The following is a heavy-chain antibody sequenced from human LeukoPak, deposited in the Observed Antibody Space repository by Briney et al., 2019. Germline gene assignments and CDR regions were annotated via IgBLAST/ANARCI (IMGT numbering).Heavy chain of an antibody. Sequence: GGSLRLSCAASGFTFSGYGMHWVRQAPGKGLEWVAFIRYDGSNKYYADPVKGRFTISRDNSKNTLYLQMNSLRAEDTAVYYCARYYLPTLWGQGTLVTVSS. CDR1: GFTFSGYG. J-gene: IGHJ4*02. V-gene: IGHV3-30*02. D-gene: IGHD2-15*01. CDR3: ARYYLPTL. CDR2: IRYDGSNK.